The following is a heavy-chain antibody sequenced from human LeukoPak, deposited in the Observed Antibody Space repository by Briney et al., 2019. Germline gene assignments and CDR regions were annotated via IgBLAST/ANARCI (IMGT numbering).Heavy chain of an antibody. CDR3: ATVKSYYYDRGGFYFDD. CDR1: GYTLTDLS. D-gene: IGHD3-22*01. Sequence: GASVKVSCKVSGYTLTDLSMHWVRQAPGIGPEWMGGSDPEDGETFYAQKFRGRITMTEDTSADTAYMELNSLRSEDTAVYYCATVKSYYYDRGGFYFDDWGQGTLVTVSS. J-gene: IGHJ4*02. V-gene: IGHV1-24*01. CDR2: SDPEDGET.